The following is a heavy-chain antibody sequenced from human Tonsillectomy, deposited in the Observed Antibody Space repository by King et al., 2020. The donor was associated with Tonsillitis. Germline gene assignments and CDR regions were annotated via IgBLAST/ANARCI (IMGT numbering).Heavy chain of an antibody. CDR3: ARGGVCSGGSCYLNYFDY. D-gene: IGHD2-15*01. V-gene: IGHV3-30*01. Sequence: VQLVESGGGVVQPGRSLRLSCAASGFTFSSYAMHWVRQAPGKGLEWVAVISYDGSNKYYADSVKVQFTISRDNSKNTLFLQMNSLTTEDTAVYYCARGGVCSGGSCYLNYFDYWGQGTLVTVSS. CDR2: ISYDGSNK. J-gene: IGHJ4*02. CDR1: GFTFSSYA.